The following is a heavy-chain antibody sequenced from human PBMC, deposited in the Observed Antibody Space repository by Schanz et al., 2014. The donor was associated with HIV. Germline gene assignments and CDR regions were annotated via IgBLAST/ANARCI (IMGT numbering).Heavy chain of an antibody. D-gene: IGHD1-1*01. CDR2: IWYDGSKT. J-gene: IGHJ3*02. V-gene: IGHV3-33*01. CDR1: GFSFSSHG. Sequence: HVQLVESGGGVVQPGRSLRLSCAASGFSFSSHGMHWVRQPPGKGLEWVAYIWYDGSKTYYVDSVKGRFTISRDNSKNTVYQQMNSLRVEDTAMYYCARFANWAFDTWGQWTTVTVSS. CDR3: ARFANWAFDT.